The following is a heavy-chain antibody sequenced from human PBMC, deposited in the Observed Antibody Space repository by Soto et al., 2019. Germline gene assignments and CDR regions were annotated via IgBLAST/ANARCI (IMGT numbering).Heavy chain of an antibody. CDR2: ISASTRNT. J-gene: IGHJ2*01. CDR3: ARCHCSVGSCYPCWHFDL. V-gene: IGHV1-18*01. CDR1: GYTFSDYA. Sequence: QVQLVQSGGEVKKPGASVKVSCQASGYTFSDYAISWVRQAPGQGLEWMGWISASTRNTDQAQNFQGRVIMTLDTSTNTAYMELRSLRSDDTAMYYCARCHCSVGSCYPCWHFDLWGRGTLVTVSS. D-gene: IGHD2-15*01.